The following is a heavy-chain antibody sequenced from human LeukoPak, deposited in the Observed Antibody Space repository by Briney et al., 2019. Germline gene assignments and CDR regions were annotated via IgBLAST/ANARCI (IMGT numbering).Heavy chain of an antibody. CDR1: GFTISTYW. Sequence: PGGSLRLSCAASGFTISTYWMSWVRQAPGKGLEWLANIKQDGSEQYYVDSVTGRFAISRDNAKNSVYLQMNGLRAEDTAVYYCARENTAVPGGDCWGQGTLVTVSS. V-gene: IGHV3-7*01. CDR2: IKQDGSEQ. CDR3: ARENTAVPGGDC. J-gene: IGHJ4*02. D-gene: IGHD5-18*01.